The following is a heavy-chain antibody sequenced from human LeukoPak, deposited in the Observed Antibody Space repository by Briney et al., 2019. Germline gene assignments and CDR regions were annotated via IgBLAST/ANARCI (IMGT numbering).Heavy chain of an antibody. J-gene: IGHJ4*02. CDR3: ARCNRFLDLGYFPTQKCHPFDY. Sequence: GGSLRLSCAASGFTFDDYAMHWVRQAPGKGLEWVSGISWNSGSIGYADSVKGRFTISRDNSKNTLYLQMNSLRAEDTAVYYCARCNRFLDLGYFPTQKCHPFDYWGQGTLVTVSS. CDR1: GFTFDDYA. V-gene: IGHV3-9*01. D-gene: IGHD3/OR15-3a*01. CDR2: ISWNSGSI.